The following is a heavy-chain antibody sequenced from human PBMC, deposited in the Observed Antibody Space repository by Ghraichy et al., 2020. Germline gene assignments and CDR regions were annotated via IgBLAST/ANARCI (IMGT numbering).Heavy chain of an antibody. CDR2: INWNGETT. Sequence: GGSLRLSCVASGFTFHEYPMHWVRQAPGKGLEWVSLINWNGETTFYADSVKGRFTISRDNDKNSLHLQMNSLRREDTAFYYCARNIQGGIAILPTVGLDYSGQRTLVTVSS. D-gene: IGHD3-16*01. J-gene: IGHJ4*02. CDR1: GFTFHEYP. CDR3: ARNIQGGIAILPTVGLDY. V-gene: IGHV3-43D*03.